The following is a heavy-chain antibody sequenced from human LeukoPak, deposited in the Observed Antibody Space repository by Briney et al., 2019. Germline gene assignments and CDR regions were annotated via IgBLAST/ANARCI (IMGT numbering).Heavy chain of an antibody. CDR2: ISGSGGST. CDR3: AKTDSSSWYVSNWFDP. J-gene: IGHJ5*02. CDR1: GFTFSSYA. Sequence: GGSLRLSCAASGFTFSSYAMSWVRQAPGKGLDWVSGISGSGGSTYYADSVRGRFTISRDNSKNTLYLQMNSLRAEDTAVYYCAKTDSSSWYVSNWFDPWGQGTLVTVSS. V-gene: IGHV3-23*01. D-gene: IGHD6-13*01.